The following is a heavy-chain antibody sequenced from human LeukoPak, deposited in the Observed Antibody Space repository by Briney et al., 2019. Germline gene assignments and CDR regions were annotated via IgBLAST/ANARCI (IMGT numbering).Heavy chain of an antibody. CDR2: IIGSAANT. J-gene: IGHJ4*01. V-gene: IGHV3-23*01. CDR1: GFTVSSYA. Sequence: GGSLRLSCAASGFTVSSYAMSWVRQAPGKGLEWVSTIIGSAANTYYADSVKGRFTISRDDSKNTVYLPMNSLRAEDTAVYSCAKYTSGTSYRGLDQWGHGTLVTVSS. D-gene: IGHD3-10*01. CDR3: AKYTSGTSYRGLDQ.